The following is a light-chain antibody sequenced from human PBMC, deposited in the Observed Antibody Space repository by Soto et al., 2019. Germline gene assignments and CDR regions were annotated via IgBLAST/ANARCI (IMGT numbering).Light chain of an antibody. Sequence: EIVLTQSPSTPSFSPRQRPTLSCRASQSVSRSYLAWYQQKPGHAPRILIYGASSRATGIPDRFSGSGSGTFFPLTISRLAPEFFAVYDCQQYGSPPRFGQGTRLEIK. J-gene: IGKJ5*01. V-gene: IGKV3-20*01. CDR2: GAS. CDR3: QQYGSPPR. CDR1: QSVSRSY.